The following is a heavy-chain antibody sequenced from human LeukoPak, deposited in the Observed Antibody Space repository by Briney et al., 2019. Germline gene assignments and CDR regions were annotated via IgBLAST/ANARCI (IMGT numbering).Heavy chain of an antibody. D-gene: IGHD6-19*01. CDR3: ARHIPVSYDAFDL. Sequence: SETLSLTCTVSGGSITGYYWSWIRQPPGKGLEWIAYVYFTGRTLYNPSLESRVTISVDTSKTQFSLRLTSVTAAGTAVYYCARHIPVSYDAFDLWGRGTTVTVSS. V-gene: IGHV4-59*08. CDR2: VYFTGRT. CDR1: GGSITGYY. J-gene: IGHJ3*01.